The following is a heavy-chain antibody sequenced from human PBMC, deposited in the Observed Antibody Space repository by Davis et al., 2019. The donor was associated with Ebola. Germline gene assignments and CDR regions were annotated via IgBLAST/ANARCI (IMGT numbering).Heavy chain of an antibody. D-gene: IGHD2-2*01. V-gene: IGHV5-51*01. CDR1: GYSFTSYW. CDR2: IYPGDSDT. CDR3: ARSVNCSSTSCSDY. Sequence: GESLKISCKGSGYSFTSYWIGWVRQMPGRGLEWMGIIYPGDSDTRYSPSFQGQVTISADKPISTAYLQWSSLKASDTAMYYCARSVNCSSTSCSDYWGQGTLVTVSS. J-gene: IGHJ4*02.